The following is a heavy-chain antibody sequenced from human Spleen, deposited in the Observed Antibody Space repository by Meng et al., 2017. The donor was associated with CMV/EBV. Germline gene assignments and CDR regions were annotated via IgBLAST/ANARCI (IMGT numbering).Heavy chain of an antibody. V-gene: IGHV3-23*03. CDR3: ARGRATVTTLTDWYFDL. Sequence: GGSLRLSCAASGFAFSRDAMTWVRQAPGKGLEWVSVIYSGGSARHHADFVKGRFNISRDNSKNTLYLQMNSLRAEDTAVYYCARGRATVTTLTDWYFDLWGRGTLVTVSS. D-gene: IGHD4-17*01. CDR1: GFAFSRDA. CDR2: IYSGGSAR. J-gene: IGHJ2*01.